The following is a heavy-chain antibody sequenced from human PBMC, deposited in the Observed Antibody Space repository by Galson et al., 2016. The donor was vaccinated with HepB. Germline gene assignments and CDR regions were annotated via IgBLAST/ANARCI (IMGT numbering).Heavy chain of an antibody. J-gene: IGHJ5*02. V-gene: IGHV3-11*04. CDR1: GFTFSDHS. Sequence: SLRLACAASGFTFSDHSMIWVRQAPGQGRECVSYISGTRGLIHYTDPVKGRFTISRDNAKNSLYLQMNSLRVEDTAVYYCARGRVNWDNWFDPWGQGALVTVSS. D-gene: IGHD7-27*01. CDR2: ISGTRGLI. CDR3: ARGRVNWDNWFDP.